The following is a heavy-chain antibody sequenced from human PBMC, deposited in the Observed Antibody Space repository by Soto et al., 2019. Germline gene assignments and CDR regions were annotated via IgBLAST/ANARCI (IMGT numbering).Heavy chain of an antibody. CDR2: IIPIFGTA. D-gene: IGHD3-16*01. Sequence: QVQLVQSGAEVKKPGSSVKVSCKASGGTFSSYAISWVRQAPGQGLEWMGGIIPIFGTANYAQKFQGRVTITADESTSTAYMELSSLRSEDTAVYYCARSGGGTYDFSVDGASSRNGAFDIWGQGTMVTVSS. J-gene: IGHJ3*02. V-gene: IGHV1-69*01. CDR3: ARSGGGTYDFSVDGASSRNGAFDI. CDR1: GGTFSSYA.